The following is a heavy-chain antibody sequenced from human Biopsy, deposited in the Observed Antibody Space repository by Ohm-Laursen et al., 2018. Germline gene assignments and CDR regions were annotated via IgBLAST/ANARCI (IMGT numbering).Heavy chain of an antibody. V-gene: IGHV4-59*01. D-gene: IGHD3-3*01. CDR3: ARTPRDSFWSGSYKRGLWFDP. Sequence: GTLSLTYSVSGGSIISYYWTWIRQPPGKGLEWIGHVYNGGFTNYNPSLKSRVTISKDTSKKQFSLQVNSVTAADTAVYYCARTPRDSFWSGSYKRGLWFDPWGQGTLVIVSS. J-gene: IGHJ5*02. CDR1: GGSIISYY. CDR2: VYNGGFT.